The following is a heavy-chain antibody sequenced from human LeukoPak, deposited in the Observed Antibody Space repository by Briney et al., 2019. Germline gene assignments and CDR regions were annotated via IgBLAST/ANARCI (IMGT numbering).Heavy chain of an antibody. J-gene: IGHJ4*02. V-gene: IGHV4-39*01. Sequence: SETLSLTCTVSGASIGTSNNYWGWIRQPPGKGLEWIGGIHYSGSTYYDPSLKSRVTISMDTSRNQFSLRLNSVTAADTAVYYCARHGQWLVRLDYWGQGTLVTVPS. D-gene: IGHD6-19*01. CDR2: IHYSGST. CDR1: GASIGTSNNY. CDR3: ARHGQWLVRLDY.